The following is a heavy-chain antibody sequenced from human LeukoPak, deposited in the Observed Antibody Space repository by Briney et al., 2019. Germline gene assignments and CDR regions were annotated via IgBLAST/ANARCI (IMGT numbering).Heavy chain of an antibody. CDR1: GVSISSCY. CDR2: IYTSGST. CDR3: AREDALRYFDWLFARSYWDWFDP. J-gene: IGHJ5*01. D-gene: IGHD3-9*01. V-gene: IGHV4-4*07. Sequence: SETLSLTCTVSGVSISSCYWSWIRQPAGKGLEWIGRIYTSGSTNYNPSLKSRVTMSVDTSKNQFSLKLSSVTAADTDVYYCAREDALRYFDWLFARSYWDWFDPCGQGTLVTVSS.